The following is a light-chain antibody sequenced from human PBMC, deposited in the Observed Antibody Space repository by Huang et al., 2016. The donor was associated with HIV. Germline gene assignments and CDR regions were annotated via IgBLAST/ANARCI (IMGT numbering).Light chain of an antibody. Sequence: EIVMTQSPPTLSVSPGERATLSCRASQSISRLAWYQQKPGQAPRLLIYDASSRATGIPPRFSGAGSGTDFTLTISSLQSEEFALYYFQQYDDWPPWTFGQGTQVEMK. CDR1: QSISR. CDR2: DAS. J-gene: IGKJ1*01. CDR3: QQYDDWPPWT. V-gene: IGKV3-15*01.